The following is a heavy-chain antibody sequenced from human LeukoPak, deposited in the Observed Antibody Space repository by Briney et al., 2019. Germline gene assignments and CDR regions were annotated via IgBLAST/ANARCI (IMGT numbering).Heavy chain of an antibody. CDR2: IYTSGST. D-gene: IGHD3-10*01. CDR1: GGPISSGSYY. Sequence: SETLSLTCTVSGGPISSGSYYWSWIRQPAGKGLEWIGRIYTSGSTNYNPSLKSRVTISVDTSKNQFSLKLSSVTAADTAVYYCARVRWFGESFNWFDPWGQGTLVTVSS. J-gene: IGHJ5*02. V-gene: IGHV4-61*02. CDR3: ARVRWFGESFNWFDP.